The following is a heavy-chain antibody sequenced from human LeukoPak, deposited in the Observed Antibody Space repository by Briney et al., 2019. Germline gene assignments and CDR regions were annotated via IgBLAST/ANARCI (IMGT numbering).Heavy chain of an antibody. CDR3: ARDLYSSGWYEEYYFDC. D-gene: IGHD6-19*01. V-gene: IGHV3-21*01. Sequence: GGSLRLSCAASGFTFSSYSMNWVRQAPGKGLEWVSSISSSSSYIYYADSVKGRFTISRDNAKNSLYLQMNSLRAEDTAVYYCARDLYSSGWYEEYYFDCWGQGTLVTVSS. CDR1: GFTFSSYS. J-gene: IGHJ4*02. CDR2: ISSSSSYI.